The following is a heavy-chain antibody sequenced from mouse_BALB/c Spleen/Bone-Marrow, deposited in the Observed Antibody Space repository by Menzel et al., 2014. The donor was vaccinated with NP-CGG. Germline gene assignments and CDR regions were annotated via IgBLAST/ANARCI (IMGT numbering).Heavy chain of an antibody. CDR2: IDPSDSET. J-gene: IGHJ4*01. D-gene: IGHD2-3*01. Sequence: VQPQQSGAELVKPGAPVKLSCKASGYTFTSYWMNWVKQRPGRGLEWIGRIDPSDSETHYNQKFKDKATLTVDKSSSTAYIQLSSLTSEDSAVYYCARALGDGYYYAMDYWGQGTSVTVSS. CDR3: ARALGDGYYYAMDY. V-gene: IGHV1-69*02. CDR1: GYTFTSYW.